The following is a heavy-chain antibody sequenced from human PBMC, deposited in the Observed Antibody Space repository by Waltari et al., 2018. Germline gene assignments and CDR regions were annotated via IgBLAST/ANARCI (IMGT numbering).Heavy chain of an antibody. CDR3: AREGAEPDY. CDR2: INQDGSEK. J-gene: IGHJ4*02. CDR1: GFTFSSYW. V-gene: IGHV3-7*04. Sequence: VQLVQSGAEVKKPGASVKVSCKASGFTFSSYWMSWVRQAPGKGLEWVANINQDGSEKYYVDSVKGRFTISRDNAKNSLYLQMNSLRAEDTAVYYCAREGAEPDYWGQGTLVTVSS. D-gene: IGHD1-26*01.